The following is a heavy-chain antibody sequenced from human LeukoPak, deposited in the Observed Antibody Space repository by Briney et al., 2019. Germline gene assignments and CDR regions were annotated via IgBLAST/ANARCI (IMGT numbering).Heavy chain of an antibody. CDR1: GGSISSYY. D-gene: IGHD1-26*01. CDR2: IYYSRST. Sequence: PSETLSLTCTVSGGSISSYYWSWIRQPPGKGLEWIGYIYYSRSTKYNPSLKSRVTISIDTSKNHLSLKVSSVTAADTAVYYCAKKVAGMGWFDSWGQGTLVTVSS. J-gene: IGHJ5*01. CDR3: AKKVAGMGWFDS. V-gene: IGHV4-59*08.